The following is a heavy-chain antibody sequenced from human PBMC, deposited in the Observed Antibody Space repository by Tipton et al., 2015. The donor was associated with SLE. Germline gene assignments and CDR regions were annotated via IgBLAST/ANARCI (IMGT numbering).Heavy chain of an antibody. J-gene: IGHJ4*02. CDR2: IYHSGST. Sequence: TLSLTCAVYGGSFSGYYWSWIRQPPGKGLEWIGSIYHSGSTYYNPSLKSRVTISVDTSKNQFSLKLSSVTAADTAVYYCARERAARPFDYWGQGTLVTVSS. D-gene: IGHD6-6*01. CDR1: GGSFSGYY. CDR3: ARERAARPFDY. V-gene: IGHV4-34*01.